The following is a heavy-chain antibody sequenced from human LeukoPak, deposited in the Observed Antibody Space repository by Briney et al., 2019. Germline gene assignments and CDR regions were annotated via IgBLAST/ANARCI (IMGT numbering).Heavy chain of an antibody. D-gene: IGHD3-10*01. CDR1: GVSISSSSYY. CDR2: IYYSGST. Sequence: SETLSLTCTVSGVSISSSSYYWGWIRQPPGKGLEWIGSIYYSGSTYYNPSLKSRVTISVDTSKNQFSLKLSSVTAADTAVYYCARRRSGSGYFDYWGQGTLVTVSS. V-gene: IGHV4-39*01. CDR3: ARRRSGSGYFDY. J-gene: IGHJ4*02.